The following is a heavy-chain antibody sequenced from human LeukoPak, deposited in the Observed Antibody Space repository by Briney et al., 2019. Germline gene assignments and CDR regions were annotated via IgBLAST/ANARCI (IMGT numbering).Heavy chain of an antibody. CDR2: IKQDGSEK. D-gene: IGHD6-13*01. J-gene: IGHJ4*02. Sequence: GGSLRLSCAASGFTFSSYWMSWVRQAPGKGLEWVANIKQDGSEKYYVDSVKGRFTISRDNAKNSLYLQMNSLRAEDTAMYYCARGNLIAAAGTSYFDYWGQGTLVTVSS. CDR1: GFTFSSYW. CDR3: ARGNLIAAAGTSYFDY. V-gene: IGHV3-7*01.